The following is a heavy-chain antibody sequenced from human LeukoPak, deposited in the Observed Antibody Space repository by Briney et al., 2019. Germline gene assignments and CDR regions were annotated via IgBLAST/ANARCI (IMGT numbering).Heavy chain of an antibody. Sequence: SGGSLRLSCATSGFTFSNAWMNWVRQAPGKGLEWVGRIRSNSDGGTIDYAAPVKGRFTLSRDDSKTTLYLQMNSLQTEDTAVYYCATGFYDSTWGQGTLVTVSS. J-gene: IGHJ5*02. V-gene: IGHV3-15*07. D-gene: IGHD3-22*01. CDR2: IRSNSDGGTI. CDR3: ATGFYDST. CDR1: GFTFSNAW.